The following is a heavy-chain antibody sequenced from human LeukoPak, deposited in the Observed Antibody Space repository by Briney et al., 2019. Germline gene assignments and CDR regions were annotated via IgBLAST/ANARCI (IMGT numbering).Heavy chain of an antibody. V-gene: IGHV3-21*01. CDR3: ARGPMVRGVIITTRGDY. Sequence: GGSLRLSCAASGFTFSSYSMNWVRQAPGKGLEWVSSISSSSSYIYYADSVKGRFTISRDNAKNSLYLQMNSLRAEDTAVYYCARGPMVRGVIITTRGDYWGQGTLVTVSS. CDR2: ISSSSSYI. CDR1: GFTFSSYS. J-gene: IGHJ4*02. D-gene: IGHD3-10*01.